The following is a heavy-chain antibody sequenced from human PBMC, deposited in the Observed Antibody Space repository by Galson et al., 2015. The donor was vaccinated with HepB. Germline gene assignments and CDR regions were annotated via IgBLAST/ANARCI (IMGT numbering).Heavy chain of an antibody. V-gene: IGHV1-69*04. CDR3: WGSYSSSYGLDY. CDR2: IIPILGIA. CDR1: GGTFSSYA. D-gene: IGHD6-13*01. J-gene: IGHJ4*02. Sequence: SVKVSCKASGGTFSSYAISWVRQAPGQGLEWMGRIIPILGIANYAQKFQGRVTITADKSTSTAYMELSSLRSEDTAVYYCWGSYSSSYGLDYWGQGTLVTVSS.